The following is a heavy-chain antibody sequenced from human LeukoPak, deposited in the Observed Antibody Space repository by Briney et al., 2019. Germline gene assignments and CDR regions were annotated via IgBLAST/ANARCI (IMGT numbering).Heavy chain of an antibody. V-gene: IGHV1-18*01. CDR2: FSAYNGNT. CDR1: GYTFTSYG. Sequence: ASVKVSCKASGYTFTSYGISWVRQAPGQGLEWMGWFSAYNGNTNYAQKFQDRVTMTTDTPTSTAYMELRSLRSDDTAVYYCARDFVDTVMVVDYWGQGTLVTVSS. J-gene: IGHJ4*02. D-gene: IGHD5-18*01. CDR3: ARDFVDTVMVVDY.